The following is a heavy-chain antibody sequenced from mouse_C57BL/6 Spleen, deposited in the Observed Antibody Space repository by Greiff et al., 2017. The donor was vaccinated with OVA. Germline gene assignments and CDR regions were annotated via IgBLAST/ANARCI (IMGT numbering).Heavy chain of an antibody. CDR3: ARDEYDEGCAY. CDR2: INYDGSST. J-gene: IGHJ3*01. V-gene: IGHV5-16*01. Sequence: EVKLMESEGGLVQPGSSMKLSCTASGFTFSDYYMAWVRQVPEKGLEWVANINYDGSSTYYPDSLKSRFTISRDNAKNTLYLQMRSLKSEDAGAKYSARDEYDEGCAYWGQGTLVTVSA. D-gene: IGHD2-4*01. CDR1: GFTFSDYY.